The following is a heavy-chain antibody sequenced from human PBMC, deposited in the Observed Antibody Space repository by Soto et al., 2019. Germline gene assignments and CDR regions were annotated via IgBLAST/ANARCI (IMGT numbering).Heavy chain of an antibody. CDR1: GFTFSSYA. CDR2: ISGSGGST. Sequence: EVQLLESGGGLVQPGGSLRLSCAASGFTFSSYAMSWVRQAPGKGLEWVSAISGSGGSTYYADSVKGRFTISRDNSKNTLYLQMNSLTADDTAVSYCAKDPLTRGWFDPCGQGTLVTVSS. V-gene: IGHV3-23*01. J-gene: IGHJ5*02. CDR3: AKDPLTRGWFDP.